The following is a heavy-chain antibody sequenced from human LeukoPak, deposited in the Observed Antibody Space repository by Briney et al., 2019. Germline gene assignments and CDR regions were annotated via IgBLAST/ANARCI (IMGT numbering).Heavy chain of an antibody. CDR1: GGTFSSYA. J-gene: IGHJ4*02. Sequence: GASVKVSCKASGGTFSSYAISWVRQAPGQGLEWMGGIIPIFGTANYAQKFQGRVTITADESTSTAYMELSSLRSEDTAVYYCASGIAAAGPFDYWGQGTLVTVSS. CDR3: ASGIAAAGPFDY. D-gene: IGHD6-13*01. CDR2: IIPIFGTA. V-gene: IGHV1-69*13.